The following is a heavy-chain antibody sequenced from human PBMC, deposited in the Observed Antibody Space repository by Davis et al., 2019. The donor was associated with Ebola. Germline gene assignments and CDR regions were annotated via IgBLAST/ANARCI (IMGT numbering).Heavy chain of an antibody. D-gene: IGHD5-18*01. V-gene: IGHV3-64*04. CDR3: VQHTAMVH. Sequence: GESLKISCAASGFSFSHYGMHWVRQAPGKGLEYVSAISSNGGSTYYADSVKGRFTISRDNSKNTLYLQMNSLRAEDTAVYYCVQHTAMVHWGQGTLVTVSS. CDR1: GFSFSHYG. CDR2: ISSNGGST. J-gene: IGHJ4*02.